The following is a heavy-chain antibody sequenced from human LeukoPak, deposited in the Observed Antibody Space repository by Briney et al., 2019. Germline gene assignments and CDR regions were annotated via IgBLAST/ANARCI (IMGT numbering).Heavy chain of an antibody. D-gene: IGHD3-9*01. CDR2: INPNSGGT. V-gene: IGHV1-2*02. CDR1: GYTFTGYY. J-gene: IGHJ4*02. CDR3: AREDAPRTDYYKNSHFDY. Sequence: ASVKVSCKASGYTFTGYYMHWVRQAPGQGLEWMGWINPNSGGTNYAQKFQGRVTMTRDTSISTAYMELSRLRSDDTAVYYCAREDAPRTDYYKNSHFDYWGQGTLVTVSS.